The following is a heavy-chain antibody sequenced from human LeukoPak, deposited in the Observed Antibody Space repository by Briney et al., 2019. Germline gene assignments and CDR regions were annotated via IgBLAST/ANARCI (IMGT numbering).Heavy chain of an antibody. V-gene: IGHV4-30-2*01. J-gene: IGHJ5*02. CDR3: ARSAIGTTQTNWFDP. CDR1: GGSISSGGYS. CDR2: IYHSGST. D-gene: IGHD1-1*01. Sequence: PSETLSLTCAVSGGSISSGGYSWSWIRQPPGKGLEWIGYIYHSGSTYYNPSLKSRVTISVDRSKNQFSLKLSSVTAADTAVYYCARSAIGTTQTNWFDPWGQGTLVTVSS.